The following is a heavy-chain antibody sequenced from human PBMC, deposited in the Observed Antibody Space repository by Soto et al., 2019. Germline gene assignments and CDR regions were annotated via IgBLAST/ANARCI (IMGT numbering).Heavy chain of an antibody. V-gene: IGHV4-30-4*01. D-gene: IGHD2-15*01. CDR3: ATTLAARGAFDV. CDR2: IYYSGST. J-gene: IGHJ3*01. Sequence: SETLSLTCTVSGGSISSGDYYWSWIRQPPGKGLEWIGYIYYSGSTYYNPSLKSRVTISVDTSKNQFSLKLSSVTATDTALYYCATTLAARGAFDVWGQGTMVTVSS. CDR1: GGSISSGDYY.